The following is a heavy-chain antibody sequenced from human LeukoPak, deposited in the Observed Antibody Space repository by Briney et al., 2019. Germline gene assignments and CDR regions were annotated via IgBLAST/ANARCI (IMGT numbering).Heavy chain of an antibody. D-gene: IGHD3-22*01. Sequence: GGSLGLSCAASGFTFSSYGMHWVRQAPGKGLEWVAFIRYDGSNKYYADSVKGRFTISRDNSKNTLYLQMNSLRAEDTAVYYCAKVFDDYYDSSGYYYVYYYYYMDVWGKGTTVTISS. V-gene: IGHV3-30*02. J-gene: IGHJ6*03. CDR1: GFTFSSYG. CDR2: IRYDGSNK. CDR3: AKVFDDYYDSSGYYYVYYYYYMDV.